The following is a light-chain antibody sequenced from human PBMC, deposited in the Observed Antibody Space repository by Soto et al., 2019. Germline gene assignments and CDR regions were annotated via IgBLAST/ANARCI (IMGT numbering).Light chain of an antibody. J-gene: IGKJ3*01. CDR1: QSISSW. CDR3: LQHNSYPLT. CDR2: DAS. Sequence: DIQMTQSPSTLSASVGDRCTITCRASQSISSWLAWYQQKPGKAPDLLIYDASTLEYGVPTSRFSGSGSGTEFTLTISSLQPDDFATYYCLQHNSYPLTFGPGTKVDIK. V-gene: IGKV1-5*01.